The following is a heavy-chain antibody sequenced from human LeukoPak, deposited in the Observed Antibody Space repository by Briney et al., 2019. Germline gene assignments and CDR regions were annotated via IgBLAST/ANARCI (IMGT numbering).Heavy chain of an antibody. J-gene: IGHJ5*02. D-gene: IGHD1-7*01. Sequence: ASVKVSCKASGYTFTSYGISWVRQAPGQGLEWMGWISAYNGNTNYAQKLQGRVTMTTDTSASTAYMELRSLRSDDTAVSYCAREFHRPNSWFDPWGQGTLVTVSS. CDR1: GYTFTSYG. CDR3: AREFHRPNSWFDP. V-gene: IGHV1-18*01. CDR2: ISAYNGNT.